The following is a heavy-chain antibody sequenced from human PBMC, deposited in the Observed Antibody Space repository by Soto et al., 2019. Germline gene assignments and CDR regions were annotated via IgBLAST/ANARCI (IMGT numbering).Heavy chain of an antibody. CDR3: ARSIAVAANWFDP. CDR2: IYHSGST. V-gene: IGHV4-4*02. D-gene: IGHD6-19*01. J-gene: IGHJ5*02. CDR1: GGSISSSNW. Sequence: PSETLSLTCAVSGGSISSSNWWSWVRQPPGKGLEWIGEIYHSGSTNYNPSLKSRVTISVDKSKNQFSLKLSSVTAADTAVYYCARSIAVAANWFDPWGQGTLVTVSS.